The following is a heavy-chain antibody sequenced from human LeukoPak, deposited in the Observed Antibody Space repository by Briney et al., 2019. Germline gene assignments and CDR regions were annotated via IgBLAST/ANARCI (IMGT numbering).Heavy chain of an antibody. CDR1: GFSLTTSGVG. J-gene: IGHJ4*02. Sequence: SGPTLVNPTQTLRLTCTFSGFSLTTSGVGVGWIRQPPGRALEWLALIYWDDDKRYSPSLKSRLTITKDTSKNQVVLTMTNLDPVDTATYYCARGQLAGHFDYWGQGTLVTVSS. D-gene: IGHD6-6*01. CDR3: ARGQLAGHFDY. V-gene: IGHV2-5*02. CDR2: IYWDDDK.